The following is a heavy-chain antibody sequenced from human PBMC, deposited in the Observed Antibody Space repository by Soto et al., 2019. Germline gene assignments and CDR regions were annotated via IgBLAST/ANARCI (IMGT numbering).Heavy chain of an antibody. V-gene: IGHV3-33*01. D-gene: IGHD3-16*01. J-gene: IGHJ3*02. CDR3: ARDPQSPYDYVWGARRADAFDI. CDR1: GFTFSSYG. CDR2: IWYDGSNK. Sequence: PGESLKISCAASGFTFSSYGMHWVRQAPGKGLEWVAVIWYDGSNKYYADSVKGQFTISRDNSKNTLYLQMNSLRAEDTAVYYCARDPQSPYDYVWGARRADAFDIWGQGTMVTVSS.